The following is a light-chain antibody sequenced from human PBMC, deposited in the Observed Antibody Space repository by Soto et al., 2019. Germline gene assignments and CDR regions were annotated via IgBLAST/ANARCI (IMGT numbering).Light chain of an antibody. Sequence: QSALTQPRSVSGSPGQSVTISYTGTSSDVGGYNYVSWYQQHPGKAPKLMIYDVSKRPSGVPDRFSGSKSGNTASLTISGLQAEDEADYYCCSYAGSPRVFGTGTKLTVL. J-gene: IGLJ1*01. CDR1: SSDVGGYNY. CDR2: DVS. V-gene: IGLV2-11*01. CDR3: CSYAGSPRV.